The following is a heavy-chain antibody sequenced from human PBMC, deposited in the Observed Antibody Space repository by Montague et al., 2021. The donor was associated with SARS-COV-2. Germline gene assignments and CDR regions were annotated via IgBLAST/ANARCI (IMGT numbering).Heavy chain of an antibody. Sequence: SLRLSCAASGFTVSSNYMSWVRQAPGKGLEWVSVIYSGGSTYYADYVKGRCSITRDNSKNTLYLQMNSLRAEDTAVYYCARDVSPIGLMDVWGQGTTVTVSS. CDR3: ARDVSPIGLMDV. CDR1: GFTVSSNY. CDR2: IYSGGST. J-gene: IGHJ6*02. V-gene: IGHV3-53*01.